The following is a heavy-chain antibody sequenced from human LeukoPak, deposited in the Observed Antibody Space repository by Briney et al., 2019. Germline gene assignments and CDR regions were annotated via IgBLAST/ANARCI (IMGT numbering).Heavy chain of an antibody. J-gene: IGHJ3*02. V-gene: IGHV3-23*01. D-gene: IGHD3-16*01. CDR1: GFTFSSYA. CDR3: AKDFVTCHLCAFDI. CDR2: VSGSGGST. Sequence: PGGSLRLSCAASGFTFSSYAVSWVRQAPGKGPEWVSAVSGSGGSTYYADSVKGRFTISRDNSKKTLYLQMNSLRAEDTAVYYCAKDFVTCHLCAFDIWGQGTMVTVSS.